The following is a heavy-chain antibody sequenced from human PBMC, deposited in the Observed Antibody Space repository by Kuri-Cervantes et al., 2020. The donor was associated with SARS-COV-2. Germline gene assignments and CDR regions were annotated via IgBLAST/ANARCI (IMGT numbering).Heavy chain of an antibody. CDR3: ARHPPNCSGGSCYDSYYYYGMDV. CDR1: GYSFTSYW. Sequence: NASCTCSGYSFTSYWIGWVSQMPGKGLEWMGIIYPRDCDTRYSPSFQGQVTISADKSIITAYLQWSSLKASDTAMYYCARHPPNCSGGSCYDSYYYYGMDVWGQGTTVTVSS. D-gene: IGHD2-15*01. J-gene: IGHJ6*02. CDR2: IYPRDCDT. V-gene: IGHV5-51*01.